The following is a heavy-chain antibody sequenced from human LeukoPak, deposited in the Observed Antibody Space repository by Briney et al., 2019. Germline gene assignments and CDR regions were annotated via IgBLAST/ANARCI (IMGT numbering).Heavy chain of an antibody. Sequence: ASVKVSCKASGYTFTSYGISWVRQAPGQGLEWMGWISAYNGNTNYAQKLQGRVTMTTDTSTSTAYMELRSLRSDDTAVYYCARADTLVGASLGAFDIWGQGTMVTVSS. V-gene: IGHV1-18*01. CDR1: GYTFTSYG. CDR3: ARADTLVGASLGAFDI. CDR2: ISAYNGNT. D-gene: IGHD1-26*01. J-gene: IGHJ3*02.